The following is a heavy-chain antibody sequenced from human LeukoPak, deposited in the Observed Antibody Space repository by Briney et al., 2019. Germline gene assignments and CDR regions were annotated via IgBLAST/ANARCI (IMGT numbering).Heavy chain of an antibody. D-gene: IGHD5-18*01. CDR3: ARDKAPANSYGYVRDFDY. J-gene: IGHJ4*02. CDR1: GYTFSNHD. Sequence: GASVKVSCKASGYTFSNHDFDWVRQAPGQGLEWMGGIIPIFGTANYAQKFQGRVTITADESTSTAYMELSSLRSEDTAVYYCARDKAPANSYGYVRDFDYWGQGTLVTVSS. CDR2: IIPIFGTA. V-gene: IGHV1-69*13.